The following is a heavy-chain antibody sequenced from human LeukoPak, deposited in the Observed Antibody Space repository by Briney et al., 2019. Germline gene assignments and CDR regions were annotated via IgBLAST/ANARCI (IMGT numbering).Heavy chain of an antibody. D-gene: IGHD3-22*01. CDR2: ISSSSRTI. J-gene: IGHJ4*02. CDR3: VRDFHVRLYETGGYSY. Sequence: GGSLRLSCAASGFTFSSYGMSWVRQAPGKGLEWVSYISSSSRTIYYTDPVKGRFTISRDNAKSSLSLQMNSLRAEDTALYYCVRDFHVRLYETGGYSYWGQGTLVTVSS. CDR1: GFTFSSYG. V-gene: IGHV3-48*01.